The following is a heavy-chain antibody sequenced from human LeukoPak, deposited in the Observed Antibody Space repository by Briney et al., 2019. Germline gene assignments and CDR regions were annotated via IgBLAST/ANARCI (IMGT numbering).Heavy chain of an antibody. CDR2: ISWNSGSI. J-gene: IGHJ4*02. CDR3: AKGLTYYGSGSYSFDY. V-gene: IGHV3-9*01. Sequence: PGRSLRLSCAASGFTFDDYAMHWVRQAPGKGLEWASGISWNSGSIGYADSVKGRFTISRDNAKNSLYLQMNSLRAEDTALYYCAKGLTYYGSGSYSFDYWGQGTLVTVSS. CDR1: GFTFDDYA. D-gene: IGHD3-10*01.